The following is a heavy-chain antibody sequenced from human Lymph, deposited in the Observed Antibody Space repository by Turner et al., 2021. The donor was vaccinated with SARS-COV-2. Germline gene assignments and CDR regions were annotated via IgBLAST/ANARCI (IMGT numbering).Heavy chain of an antibody. J-gene: IGHJ6*02. CDR2: IYSAGST. CDR3: ARDLYYYGMDV. CDR1: GLTVSSNY. Sequence: EVQLVESGGGLIQPGGSLRLACAASGLTVSSNYMGWVRQAPGKGLDWVSLIYSAGSTYYADSVKGRFTISRDNSKNTLYLQMNSLRAEDTALYYCARDLYYYGMDVWGQGTTVTVSS. V-gene: IGHV3-53*01.